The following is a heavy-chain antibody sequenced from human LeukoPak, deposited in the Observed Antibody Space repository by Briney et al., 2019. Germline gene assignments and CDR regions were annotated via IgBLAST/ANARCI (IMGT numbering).Heavy chain of an antibody. J-gene: IGHJ4*02. Sequence: GGSLRLSCAASGITFDDYAMHWVRQAPGKGLEWVSGISWNSGSIGYADSVKGRFTISRDNAKNSLYLQMNSLRAEDTAVYYCATTVDWRGDYWGQGTLVTVSS. D-gene: IGHD3-9*01. CDR1: GITFDDYA. V-gene: IGHV3-9*01. CDR3: ATTVDWRGDY. CDR2: ISWNSGSI.